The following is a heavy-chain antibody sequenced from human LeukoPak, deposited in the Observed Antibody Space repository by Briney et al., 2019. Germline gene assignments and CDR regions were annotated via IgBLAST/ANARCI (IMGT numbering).Heavy chain of an antibody. CDR1: GFTFSTSG. CDR2: ISYDGSNK. Sequence: PGGSLRLSCAASGFTFSTSGIHWVRQAPGKGLVWVALISYDGSNKYYADSVKGRFTISRDNSKNTLYLQMNSLRAEDTAVYYCAKAVTATTIDYWGQGTLVTVSS. D-gene: IGHD2-21*02. J-gene: IGHJ4*02. V-gene: IGHV3-30*18. CDR3: AKAVTATTIDY.